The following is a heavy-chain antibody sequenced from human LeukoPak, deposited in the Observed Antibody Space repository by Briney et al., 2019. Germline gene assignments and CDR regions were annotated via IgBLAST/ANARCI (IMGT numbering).Heavy chain of an antibody. D-gene: IGHD2-2*01. V-gene: IGHV3-30*18. Sequence: GSLRLSCAASGFTLSNYAMHWVRQAPGKGLEWVTVISTDGKDKKYVDSVKGRFAISRDNSKNTLDLQMNSLRAEDTAVYYCAKDQKWGPADYYFDSWGQGTLVTVSS. CDR3: AKDQKWGPADYYFDS. J-gene: IGHJ4*02. CDR1: GFTLSNYA. CDR2: ISTDGKDK.